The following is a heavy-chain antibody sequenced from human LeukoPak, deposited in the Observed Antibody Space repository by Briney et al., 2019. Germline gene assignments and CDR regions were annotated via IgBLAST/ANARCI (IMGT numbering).Heavy chain of an antibody. J-gene: IGHJ3*01. CDR1: GFTFSTYG. Sequence: PGGSLRLSCAASGFTFSTYGMSWVRQAPGKGLEWLSYISYSDTAKYYADSVKGRFTISRDNAENSLHLQMNSLRDEDTAVYYCARYFDRSGFYRYAFDVWGQGTMVTVSS. CDR3: ARYFDRSGFYRYAFDV. D-gene: IGHD3-22*01. CDR2: ISYSDTAK. V-gene: IGHV3-48*02.